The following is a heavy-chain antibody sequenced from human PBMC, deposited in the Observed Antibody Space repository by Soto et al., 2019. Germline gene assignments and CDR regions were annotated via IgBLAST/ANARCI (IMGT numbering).Heavy chain of an antibody. J-gene: IGHJ4*02. V-gene: IGHV4-59*01. CDR1: GGSISSYY. CDR2: IYYSGST. D-gene: IGHD6-6*01. Sequence: PSETLSLTCTVSGGSISSYYWSWIRQPPGKGLEWIGYIYYSGSTNYNPSLKSRVTISVDTSKNQFSLKLSSVTAADTAVYYCAREPRIAARQRYFDYWGQGTLVTVSS. CDR3: AREPRIAARQRYFDY.